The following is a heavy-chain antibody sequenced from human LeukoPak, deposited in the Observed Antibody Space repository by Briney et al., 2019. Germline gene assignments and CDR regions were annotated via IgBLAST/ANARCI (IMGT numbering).Heavy chain of an antibody. CDR2: MNPNSGNT. V-gene: IGHV1-8*03. CDR1: GYTFTSYD. J-gene: IGHJ4*02. CDR3: ARARRGGYDYQPVDY. D-gene: IGHD5-12*01. Sequence: GASVKVSCKASGYTFTSYDINWVRQPTGQGLEWMGWMNPNSGNTGYAQKFQGRVTITRNTSISTAYMELSSLRSEDTAVYYCARARRGGYDYQPVDYWGQGTLVTVSS.